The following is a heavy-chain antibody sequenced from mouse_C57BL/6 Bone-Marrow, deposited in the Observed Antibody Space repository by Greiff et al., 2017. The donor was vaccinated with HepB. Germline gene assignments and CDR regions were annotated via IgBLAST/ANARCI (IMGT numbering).Heavy chain of an antibody. Sequence: VQLQQPGAELVKPGASVKMSCKASGYTFTSYWITWVKQRPGQGLEWIGDIYPGSGSTNYNEKFKSKATLTVDTSSSTAYMQLSSLTSEDSAVYYCARRVLLRSYYYAMDYWGQGTSVTVSS. V-gene: IGHV1-55*01. CDR2: IYPGSGST. D-gene: IGHD1-1*01. CDR3: ARRVLLRSYYYAMDY. CDR1: GYTFTSYW. J-gene: IGHJ4*01.